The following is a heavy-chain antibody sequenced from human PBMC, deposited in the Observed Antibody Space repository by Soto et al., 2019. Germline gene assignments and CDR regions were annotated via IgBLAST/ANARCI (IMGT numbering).Heavy chain of an antibody. Sequence: SETLSLTCTVSGPSISSGGYYWSWIRQHPGKGLEWIGYTYYSGSTYYNPSPKSRVTVSVDTSKNQFSLKLSAVTAADTAVYYCARVVASIAARNAFDIWGQGTMVTVSS. D-gene: IGHD6-6*01. CDR3: ARVVASIAARNAFDI. V-gene: IGHV4-31*03. J-gene: IGHJ3*02. CDR1: GPSISSGGYY. CDR2: TYYSGST.